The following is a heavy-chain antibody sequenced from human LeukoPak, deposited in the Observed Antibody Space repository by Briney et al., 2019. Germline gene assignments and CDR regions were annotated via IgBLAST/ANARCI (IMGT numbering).Heavy chain of an antibody. CDR1: DGSTTGYY. CDR2: VYYTGRT. J-gene: IGHJ4*02. Sequence: SETLSLTCSVSDGSTTGYYWSWIRQPPGKGLEWNAYVYYTGRTLYNPSLESRVTISVDTSKTQFSLTVTSVTATDTAVYYCASDYGGGDDYWGQGTLVTVSS. CDR3: ASDYGGGDDY. V-gene: IGHV4-59*08. D-gene: IGHD4-23*01.